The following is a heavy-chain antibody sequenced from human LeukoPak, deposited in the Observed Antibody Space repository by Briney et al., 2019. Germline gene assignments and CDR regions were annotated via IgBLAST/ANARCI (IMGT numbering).Heavy chain of an antibody. V-gene: IGHV3-48*01. J-gene: IGHJ3*02. D-gene: IGHD1-1*01. Sequence: GGSLRLSCAATGFTFSSYSMNWVRQAPGKGLEWVSYISSSSSTIYYADSVKGRFTISRDNAKNLLYLQMTGLRAGDTAEYYCTKSLFTSATGTGRAFHIWGQGTMVTVSS. CDR1: GFTFSSYS. CDR2: ISSSSSTI. CDR3: TKSLFTSATGTGRAFHI.